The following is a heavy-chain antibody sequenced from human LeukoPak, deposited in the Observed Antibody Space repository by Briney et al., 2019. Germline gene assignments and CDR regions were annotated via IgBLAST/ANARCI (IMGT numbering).Heavy chain of an antibody. Sequence: PSETLSLTCAVYGGSFSGYYCTWIRQAPGKGLEWIGEINHSGSTNYNPSLKSRVTISVDTSKNQVSLKLSSVTAADTAIYYCARGAGNSGWYNYWSQGTLVTVPS. J-gene: IGHJ4*02. CDR1: GGSFSGYY. D-gene: IGHD6-19*01. CDR2: INHSGST. V-gene: IGHV4-34*01. CDR3: ARGAGNSGWYNY.